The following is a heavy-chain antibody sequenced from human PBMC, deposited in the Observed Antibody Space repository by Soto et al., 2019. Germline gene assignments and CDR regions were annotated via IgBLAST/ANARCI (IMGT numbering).Heavy chain of an antibody. CDR3: ARLYCNGGSCYSGFDP. J-gene: IGHJ5*02. CDR1: SGSISSSNW. D-gene: IGHD2-15*01. Sequence: QVQLQESGPGLVKPSGTLFLTCAVSSGSISSSNWWSWVRQPPGKGLEWIGEIYHSGSTKYNPSLKSRVTISVDKSKNQFSLKLSSVTAADTAVYYCARLYCNGGSCYSGFDPWGQGTLVTVSS. V-gene: IGHV4-4*02. CDR2: IYHSGST.